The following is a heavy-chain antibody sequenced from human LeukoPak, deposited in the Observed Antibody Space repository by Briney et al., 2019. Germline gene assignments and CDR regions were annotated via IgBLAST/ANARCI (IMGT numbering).Heavy chain of an antibody. CDR3: AKDGSEYYYDSSGDLD. J-gene: IGHJ4*02. CDR2: ASKDGNTK. CDR1: GFTFSTYA. Sequence: GTSLRLSCVASGFTFSTYAIHWVRQAPGKGLEWVAVASKDGNTKYYADSVKGRFTISRDNSKNTVYLQMNSLRAEDTAVYYCAKDGSEYYYDSSGDLDWGQGTLVTVSS. D-gene: IGHD3-22*01. V-gene: IGHV3-30*04.